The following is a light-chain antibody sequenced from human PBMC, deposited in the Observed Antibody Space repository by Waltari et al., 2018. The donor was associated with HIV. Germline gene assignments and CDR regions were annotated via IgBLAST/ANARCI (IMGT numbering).Light chain of an antibody. CDR2: AAY. V-gene: IGKV1-39*01. Sequence: DIQMTQSPSSLSASLGDSVVITCRASQAISTYLNWYQQKPGTAPVLLVYAAYTLQPGAPSRIRGAGSGRDVSLAISGLQTEDFASYFGQQSYGSPCNFGPGT. CDR1: QAISTY. J-gene: IGKJ3*01. CDR3: QQSYGSPCN.